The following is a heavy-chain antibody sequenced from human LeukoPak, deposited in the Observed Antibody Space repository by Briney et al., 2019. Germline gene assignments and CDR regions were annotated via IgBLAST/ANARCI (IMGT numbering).Heavy chain of an antibody. V-gene: IGHV6-1*01. CDR3: ARDFGTTGWHTFDY. J-gene: IGHJ4*02. Sequence: SQTLSLSCVVSGDSVSSKNGAWNWIRQSPSRGLEWLGGTYYRSKWYNDYAESMEGRMTISQDASKNQYSLHLNSATPDDTAVYYCARDFGTTGWHTFDYWGQGTLVTVSS. CDR1: GDSVSSKNGA. D-gene: IGHD6-19*01. CDR2: TYYRSKWYN.